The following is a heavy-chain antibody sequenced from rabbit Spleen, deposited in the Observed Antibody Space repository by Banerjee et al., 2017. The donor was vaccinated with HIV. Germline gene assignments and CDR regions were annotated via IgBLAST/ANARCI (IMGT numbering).Heavy chain of an antibody. CDR3: ARDTGSSFSSYGMDL. V-gene: IGHV1S45*01. Sequence: QEQLEESGGGLVQPEGSLALTCTASGFSFSSSYWICWVRQAPGKGLEWIACIYTGSSGSTYFASWAKGRFTITRSTSLNTVTLQLNSLTSADTSTYFCARDTGSSFSSYGMDLWGPGTLVTVS. CDR1: GFSFSSSYW. CDR2: IYTGSSGST. J-gene: IGHJ6*01. D-gene: IGHD8-1*01.